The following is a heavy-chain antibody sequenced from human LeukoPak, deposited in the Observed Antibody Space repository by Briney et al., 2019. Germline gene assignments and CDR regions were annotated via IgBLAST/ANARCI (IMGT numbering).Heavy chain of an antibody. D-gene: IGHD6-19*01. J-gene: IGHJ4*02. CDR3: ARSIGLAVPDY. CDR2: IIPILGIA. V-gene: IGHV1-69*10. CDR1: GYIFTNHG. Sequence: ASVKVSCKASGYIFTNHGISWVRQAPGQGLEWMGGIIPILGIANYAQKFQGRVTITADKSTSTAYMELSSLRSEDTAVYYCARSIGLAVPDYWGQGTLVTVSS.